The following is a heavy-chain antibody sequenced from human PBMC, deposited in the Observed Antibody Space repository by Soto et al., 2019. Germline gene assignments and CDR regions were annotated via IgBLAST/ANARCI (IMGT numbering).Heavy chain of an antibody. CDR3: ARHLDYDILTGYPRRGSYFDY. D-gene: IGHD3-9*01. V-gene: IGHV1-18*01. CDR1: GYTFTSYG. Sequence: QVQLVQSGAEVKKPGASVKVSCKASGYTFTSYGISWVRQAPGQGLEWMGWISAYNGTTNYAQKLQGRVTMTTDTSTSPAYMELRSLRADDTAVYYCARHLDYDILTGYPRRGSYFDYWGQGTLVTVSS. J-gene: IGHJ4*02. CDR2: ISAYNGTT.